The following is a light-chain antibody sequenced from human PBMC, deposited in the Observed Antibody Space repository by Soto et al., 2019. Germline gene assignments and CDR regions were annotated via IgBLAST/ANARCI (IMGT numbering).Light chain of an antibody. Sequence: EIVLTQSPATLSSSPGETATLSCRASQYVGTRLAWYQHKPGQAPRLLIYYTSNRATGIPARFSGSGSGTDFTLTISSLEPEDFAVYYCQQRSNWPLLTFGGGTKVDIK. CDR3: QQRSNWPLLT. CDR2: YTS. CDR1: QYVGTR. J-gene: IGKJ4*01. V-gene: IGKV3-11*01.